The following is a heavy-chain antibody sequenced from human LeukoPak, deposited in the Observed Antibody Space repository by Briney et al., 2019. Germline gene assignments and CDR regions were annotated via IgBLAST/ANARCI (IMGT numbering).Heavy chain of an antibody. Sequence: SGGSLRLSCAASGFTFSSYAVSWVRQAPGKGLEWVSSISVSGGSTYYADSVKGRFTISRDNSKNTLYLQMNSLRAEDTAVYYCTRRGAGESSGYYLGYWGQGTLVTVSS. D-gene: IGHD3-22*01. CDR2: ISVSGGST. CDR1: GFTFSSYA. V-gene: IGHV3-23*01. CDR3: TRRGAGESSGYYLGY. J-gene: IGHJ4*02.